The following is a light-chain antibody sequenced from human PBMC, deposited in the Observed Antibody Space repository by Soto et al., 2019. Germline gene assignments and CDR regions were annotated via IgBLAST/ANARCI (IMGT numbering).Light chain of an antibody. Sequence: EIVLTQSPGTLSLSPGERATLSCRASQSVSSSYLAWYQQKPGQAPRLLIYGASSRATGIPDRFTGSGSGTHFTLTISRLEPEDFAVSYCQQYGSSPYTFGQGTKLEIK. CDR2: GAS. CDR3: QQYGSSPYT. V-gene: IGKV3-20*01. CDR1: QSVSSSY. J-gene: IGKJ2*01.